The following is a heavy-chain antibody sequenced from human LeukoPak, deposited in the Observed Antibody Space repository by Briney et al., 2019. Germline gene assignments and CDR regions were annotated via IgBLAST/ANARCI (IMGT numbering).Heavy chain of an antibody. D-gene: IGHD6-13*01. V-gene: IGHV1-69*13. J-gene: IGHJ5*02. CDR1: GGTFSSYA. Sequence: SVKVSCKASGGTFSSYAISWVRQAPGQGLEWMGGIIPIFGTANYAQKFQGRVTITADESTSTAYMELSSLRSEDTAVYYCARGRIAAAGTGWFDPWGQGTLVTVSS. CDR2: IIPIFGTA. CDR3: ARGRIAAAGTGWFDP.